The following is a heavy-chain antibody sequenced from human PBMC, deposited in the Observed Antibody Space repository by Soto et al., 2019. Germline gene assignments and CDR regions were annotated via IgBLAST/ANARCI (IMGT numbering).Heavy chain of an antibody. D-gene: IGHD3-9*01. CDR1: GGSVSRGSYY. CDR3: ARAYYDILTGYYPTNWFDP. Sequence: SETLSLTCTVSGGSVSRGSYYWSWIRQPPGKGLEWIGYIYHSGSTNYNPSLKSRVTLSIDTSKNQFSLKLSSVTAADTAVYYCARAYYDILTGYYPTNWFDPWGQGTLVTVSS. V-gene: IGHV4-61*01. CDR2: IYHSGST. J-gene: IGHJ5*02.